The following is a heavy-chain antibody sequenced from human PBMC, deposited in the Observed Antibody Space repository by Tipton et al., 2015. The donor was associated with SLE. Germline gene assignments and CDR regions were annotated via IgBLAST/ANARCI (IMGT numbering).Heavy chain of an antibody. CDR2: IKQDGSEK. D-gene: IGHD2-15*01. V-gene: IGHV3-7*04. Sequence: SLRLSCVPSGFTFSSYWMTWVRQAPGKGLEWVANIKQDGSEKYYVDSVKGRFTISRDNAKNSLYLQMNSLRAEGTAVYYCARGRYCSGGHCYFADYWGQGTLVTVSS. CDR3: ARGRYCSGGHCYFADY. J-gene: IGHJ4*02. CDR1: GFTFSSYW.